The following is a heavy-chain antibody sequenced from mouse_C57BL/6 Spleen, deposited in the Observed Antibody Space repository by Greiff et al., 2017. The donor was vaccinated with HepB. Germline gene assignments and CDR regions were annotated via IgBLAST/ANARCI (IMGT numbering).Heavy chain of an antibody. CDR1: GYSITSGYY. CDR3: ASDNWESYFDV. D-gene: IGHD4-1*01. CDR2: ISYDGSN. Sequence: EVQRVESGPGLVKPSQSLSLTCSVTGYSITSGYYWNWIRQFPGNKLEWMGYISYDGSNNYNPSLKNRISITRDTSKNQFFLKLNSVTTEDTATYYCASDNWESYFDVWGTGTTVTVSS. J-gene: IGHJ1*03. V-gene: IGHV3-6*01.